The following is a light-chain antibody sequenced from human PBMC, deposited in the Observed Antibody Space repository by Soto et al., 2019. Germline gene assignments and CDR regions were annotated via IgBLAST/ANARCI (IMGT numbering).Light chain of an antibody. J-gene: IGKJ1*01. CDR1: QSVSSN. V-gene: IGKV3-20*01. Sequence: KGMPQSAVTLSVAPGARAALSCRVRQSVSSNLAWSQQKPGQAPRLLIYGASSRATGIPERVSGSGSVTDFTLTISRLEPGDLAAYFCQQDGSSPKTFGPGTKVDIK. CDR3: QQDGSSPKT. CDR2: GAS.